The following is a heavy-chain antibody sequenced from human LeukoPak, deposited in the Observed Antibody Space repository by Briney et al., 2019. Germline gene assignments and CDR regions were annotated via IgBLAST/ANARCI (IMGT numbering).Heavy chain of an antibody. CDR2: ISGSGGST. Sequence: GGSLRLYCAASGFTFSSYSMNWVRQAPGKGLEWVSAISGSGGSTYYADTVKGRFTISRDNSKNTLYLQMNSLRAEDTAVYYCAKDNTYSSGWYDYWGQGTLVTVSS. J-gene: IGHJ4*02. V-gene: IGHV3-23*01. CDR3: AKDNTYSSGWYDY. CDR1: GFTFSSYS. D-gene: IGHD6-19*01.